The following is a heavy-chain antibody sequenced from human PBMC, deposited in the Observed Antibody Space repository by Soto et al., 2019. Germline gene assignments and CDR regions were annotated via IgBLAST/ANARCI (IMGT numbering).Heavy chain of an antibody. CDR3: AKEAVTYYDFWSGYSDY. V-gene: IGHV3-23*01. CDR1: GFTFSSYA. J-gene: IGHJ4*02. CDR2: ISGSGGST. Sequence: GGSLRLSCAASGFTFSSYAMSWVRQAPGKGLEWVSAISGSGGSTYYADSVKGRFTISRDNSKNTLYLQMNSLRAEDTAVYCCAKEAVTYYDFWSGYSDYWGQGTLVTVSS. D-gene: IGHD3-3*01.